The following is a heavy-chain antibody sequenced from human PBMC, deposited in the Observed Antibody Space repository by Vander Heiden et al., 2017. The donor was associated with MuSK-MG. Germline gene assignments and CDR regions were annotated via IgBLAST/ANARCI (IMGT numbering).Heavy chain of an antibody. J-gene: IGHJ6*03. D-gene: IGHD6-6*01. CDR1: GGTFSSYA. CDR2: IIPIFGTA. CDR3: ARDARGAARPGFLRYYYYMDV. V-gene: IGHV1-69*01. Sequence: QVQLVQSGAEVKKPGSSVKVSCKASGGTFSSYAISWVRQAPGQGLEWMGGIIPIFGTANYAQKFQGRVTITADESTSTAYMELSSLRSEDTAVYYCARDARGAARPGFLRYYYYMDVWGKGTTVTVSS.